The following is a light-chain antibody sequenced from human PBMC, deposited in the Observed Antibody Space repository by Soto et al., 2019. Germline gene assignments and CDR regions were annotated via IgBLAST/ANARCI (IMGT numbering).Light chain of an antibody. J-gene: IGKJ1*01. CDR3: QQRSNWPRT. V-gene: IGKV3-11*01. CDR1: QSVSSY. Sequence: EIVFTQSPATLYLSPGERATLSCRASQSVSSYLAWYQQKPGQAPRLLIYDASNRATGIPARFSGSGSGTDFTLTISSLEPEDFAVYYCQQRSNWPRTLGQGTKVDIK. CDR2: DAS.